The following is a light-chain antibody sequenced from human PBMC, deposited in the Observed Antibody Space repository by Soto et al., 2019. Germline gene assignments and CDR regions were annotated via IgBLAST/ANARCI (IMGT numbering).Light chain of an antibody. CDR1: QSIMSW. Sequence: DIQMTQSPSTLSAFVGDRVTITCRASQSIMSWLAWYQQKPGKAPKVLIYKASNLESGVPSRFSGSGSGTEFTLTISSLQPDDFATYYCQQYKTYSSLTFGGGTKVEMK. CDR2: KAS. CDR3: QQYKTYSSLT. V-gene: IGKV1-5*03. J-gene: IGKJ4*01.